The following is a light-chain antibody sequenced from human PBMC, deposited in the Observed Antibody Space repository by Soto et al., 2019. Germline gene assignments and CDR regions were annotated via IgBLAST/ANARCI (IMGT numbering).Light chain of an antibody. CDR2: CAF. J-gene: IGKJ1*01. Sequence: AIRMTQSPSSVSASAGDRVNITCRASQDISYYVAWYQQKLGQAPKLLIYCAFTLQDGVPPRFSGSSCGTDCTLSISRRKTEDVAAVHCQLDYCSPWPFGHGTPVQLK. V-gene: IGKV1-8*01. CDR3: QLDYCSPWP. CDR1: QDISYY.